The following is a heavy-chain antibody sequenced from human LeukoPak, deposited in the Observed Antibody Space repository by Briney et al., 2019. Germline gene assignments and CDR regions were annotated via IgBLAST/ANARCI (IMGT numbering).Heavy chain of an antibody. Sequence: ASVKVSCKASGYTFTSYGISWVRQAPGQGLEWMGWISAYNGNTNYAQKLQGRVTMTTDTSTSTAYMELRSLRSDDTAVYYCARDEPYSSSWYPSPGFDYWGRGTLVTVSS. CDR2: ISAYNGNT. CDR1: GYTFTSYG. D-gene: IGHD6-13*01. V-gene: IGHV1-18*01. CDR3: ARDEPYSSSWYPSPGFDY. J-gene: IGHJ4*02.